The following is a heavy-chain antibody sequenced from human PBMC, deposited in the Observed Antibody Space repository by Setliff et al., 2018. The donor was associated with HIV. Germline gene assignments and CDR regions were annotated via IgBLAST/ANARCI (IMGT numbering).Heavy chain of an antibody. CDR3: ARSLAYCSGGGCSSGNYYYMDV. CDR1: GGSISGSSSY. Sequence: PSETLSLTCTVSGGSISGSSSYWGWIRQSPEKGLEWIGSIFHAGSTYYNPSLRSRVTLSVDTSENQYSLKLTSLIAADTAVYYCARSLAYCSGGGCSSGNYYYMDVWGKGTTVTVSS. CDR2: IFHAGST. D-gene: IGHD2-15*01. J-gene: IGHJ6*03. V-gene: IGHV4-39*01.